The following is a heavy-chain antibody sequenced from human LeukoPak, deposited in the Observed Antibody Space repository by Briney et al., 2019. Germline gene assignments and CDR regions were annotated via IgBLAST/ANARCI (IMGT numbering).Heavy chain of an antibody. J-gene: IGHJ4*02. CDR2: ISGSSTTI. D-gene: IGHD3-10*01. Sequence: PGGSLRLSCAASGFTFNSYSMNWVRQASEKGLEWVSYISGSSTTIYYADSVKGRFTISRDNAKSSLYLQMSSLRDEDTAVYYCVRAFGSGSYPFDYWGQGTLVTVSS. CDR1: GFTFNSYS. CDR3: VRAFGSGSYPFDY. V-gene: IGHV3-48*02.